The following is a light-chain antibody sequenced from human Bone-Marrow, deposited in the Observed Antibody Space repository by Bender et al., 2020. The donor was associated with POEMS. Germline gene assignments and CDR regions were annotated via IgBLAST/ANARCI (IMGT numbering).Light chain of an antibody. CDR3: SSYGSTKI. CDR2: EVS. CDR1: SSDIGAYNY. Sequence: QSALTQPASVSGSPGQSITISCAGTSSDIGAYNYVSWYQQHPGRAPKLIIYEVSSRPSGVSSRFSGSKSGNSASLTISGLQAEDEADYHCSSYGSTKIFGGGTKLIV. V-gene: IGLV2-14*01. J-gene: IGLJ2*01.